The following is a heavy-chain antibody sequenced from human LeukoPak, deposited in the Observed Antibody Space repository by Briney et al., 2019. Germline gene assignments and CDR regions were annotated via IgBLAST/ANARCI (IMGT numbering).Heavy chain of an antibody. Sequence: GRSLRLSCAASGFTFSSYWMSWVRQAPGKGLEWVANIKQDGSEKYYVDSVKGRFTISRDNAKNSLYLQMNSLRAEDTAVYYCATLGNHCSGGSCYGFLYYYYYYGMDVWGQGTTVTVSS. CDR2: IKQDGSEK. V-gene: IGHV3-7*03. CDR3: ATLGNHCSGGSCYGFLYYYYYYGMDV. CDR1: GFTFSSYW. J-gene: IGHJ6*02. D-gene: IGHD2-15*01.